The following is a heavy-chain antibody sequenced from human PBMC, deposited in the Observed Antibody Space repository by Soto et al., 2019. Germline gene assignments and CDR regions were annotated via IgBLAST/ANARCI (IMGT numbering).Heavy chain of an antibody. CDR3: TKGRTVDWLPVH. CDR2: ISASGTTT. D-gene: IGHD3-9*01. J-gene: IGHJ4*02. CDR1: GFTFPNYA. V-gene: IGHV3-23*01. Sequence: VQLLESGGGLVQPEKSLRLSCAASGFTFPNYAMTWVRQAPGGGPEWFSSISASGTTTSYADSVKGRFTVSRDNSRNTLFLQMSSLRADDTAVYYGTKGRTVDWLPVHWGQGTLVTVSS.